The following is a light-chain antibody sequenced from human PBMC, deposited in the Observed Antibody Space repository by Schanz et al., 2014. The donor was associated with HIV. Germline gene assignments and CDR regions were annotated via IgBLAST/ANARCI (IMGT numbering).Light chain of an antibody. V-gene: IGKV1-27*01. CDR1: QAISNY. J-gene: IGKJ4*01. Sequence: DIQMTQSPSSLSAFVGDRVTITCRASQAISNYLAWYQQKPGKIPKLLIYGASTLQSGVPSRFSGSGSGTDFTLTISSLQPEDFATYYCQQANSFPPLTFGGGTKVEIK. CDR3: QQANSFPPLT. CDR2: GAS.